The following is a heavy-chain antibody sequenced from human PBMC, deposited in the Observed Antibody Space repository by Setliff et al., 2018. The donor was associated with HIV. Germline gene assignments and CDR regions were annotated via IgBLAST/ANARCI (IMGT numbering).Heavy chain of an antibody. Sequence: SETLSLTCTVSGDSIGSSSYYWAWIRQPPGKGLEWIGNIYYSGSTYYNPSLKSRVTISGDTSKNQVVLTMTNIDPVDTTTYYCARGTFFGVIIGNSYMNVWGKGTTVTVSS. CDR2: IYYSGST. J-gene: IGHJ6*03. CDR1: GDSIGSSSYY. V-gene: IGHV4-39*06. CDR3: ARGTFFGVIIGNSYMNV. D-gene: IGHD3-3*01.